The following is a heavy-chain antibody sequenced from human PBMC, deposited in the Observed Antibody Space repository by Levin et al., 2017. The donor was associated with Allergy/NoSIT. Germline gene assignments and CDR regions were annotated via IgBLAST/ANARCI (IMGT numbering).Heavy chain of an antibody. V-gene: IGHV3-23*01. Sequence: GGSLRLSCAASGLTFSSFAVNWVRRAPGKGLEWVSVISGSGGSTFYADSVKGRFTISRDNSKNTVFLQMNSLRVEDTAIYYFAKDSLHEEVSANFWYFDLWGRGTLVTVSS. CDR2: ISGSGGST. J-gene: IGHJ2*01. CDR3: AKDSLHEEVSANFWYFDL. CDR1: GLTFSSFA. D-gene: IGHD2-21*02.